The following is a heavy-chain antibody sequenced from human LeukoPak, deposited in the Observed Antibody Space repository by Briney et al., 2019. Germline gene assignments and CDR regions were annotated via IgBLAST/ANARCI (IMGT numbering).Heavy chain of an antibody. CDR2: INTSGST. D-gene: IGHD4-17*01. CDR1: GGSISSYY. Sequence: SETLSLTCTVSGGSISSYYWSWIRQPAGKGLEWIGRINTSGSTNYNPSLKSRVTMSVDTSKNQFSLKLSSVTAADTAVYYCARVLWSTTVTTGVDYYYYMDVWGKGTTVTVSS. V-gene: IGHV4-4*07. CDR3: ARVLWSTTVTTGVDYYYYMDV. J-gene: IGHJ6*03.